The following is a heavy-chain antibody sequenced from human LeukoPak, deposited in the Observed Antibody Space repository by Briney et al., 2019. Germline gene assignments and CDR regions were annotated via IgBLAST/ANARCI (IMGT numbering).Heavy chain of an antibody. V-gene: IGHV1-2*06. CDR3: ARDWAAAGPPDDCDI. CDR1: GYTFTGYY. J-gene: IGHJ3*02. D-gene: IGHD6-13*01. CDR2: INPNSGGT. Sequence: AAVTVSCKASGYTFTGYYMHWVRQAPGQGLEWMGRINPNSGGTNYAQKFQGRVTMTRDTSISTAYMELSRLRSDDTAVYYCARDWAAAGPPDDCDIWGQGTMVTVSS.